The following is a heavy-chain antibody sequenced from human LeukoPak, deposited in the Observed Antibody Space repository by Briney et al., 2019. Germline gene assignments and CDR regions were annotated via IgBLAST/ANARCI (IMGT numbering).Heavy chain of an antibody. D-gene: IGHD5-12*01. J-gene: IGHJ3*02. CDR1: GDSVSSNSAA. CDR2: TYYRSKWYN. V-gene: IGHV6-1*01. Sequence: SQTLSLTCAISGDSVSSNSAAWNWIRQSPSRGLEWLGRTYYRSKWYNDYAVSVKSRITINPDTSKNQFSLKLTSVTAADTAVYYCARAGGYASPIGIWGQGTMVTVSS. CDR3: ARAGGYASPIGI.